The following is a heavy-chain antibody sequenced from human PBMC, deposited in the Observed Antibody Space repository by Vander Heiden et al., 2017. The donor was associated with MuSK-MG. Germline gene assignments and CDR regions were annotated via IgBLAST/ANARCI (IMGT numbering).Heavy chain of an antibody. CDR3: ARTSPGYASSWGY. Sequence: QLQLQESGPGLVQPSVTLSLTCTVSDDSISSSSYYWGWIRRPPGKGLEWIGSIYASGNTYHTPSLKSRVTISVDTSKNQFSLKLRSLTAADTAMYYGARTSPGYASSWGYWGQGTLVTVSS. CDR1: DDSISSSSYY. CDR2: IYASGNT. J-gene: IGHJ4*02. V-gene: IGHV4-39*07. D-gene: IGHD6-13*01.